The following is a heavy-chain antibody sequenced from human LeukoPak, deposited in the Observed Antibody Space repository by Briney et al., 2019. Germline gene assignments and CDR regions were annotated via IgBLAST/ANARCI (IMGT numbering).Heavy chain of an antibody. V-gene: IGHV5-51*01. Sequence: GESLKISCKGSGYSFTSYWIGCVRQMPGKGLEWMEIIYPGDSDSRYSPSFQGQVTISADKSISTAYLQWSSLKASDTAMYYCARLAYCGGDCYIVAFDIWGQGTMVTVSS. CDR3: ARLAYCGGDCYIVAFDI. D-gene: IGHD2-21*02. J-gene: IGHJ3*02. CDR2: IYPGDSDS. CDR1: GYSFTSYW.